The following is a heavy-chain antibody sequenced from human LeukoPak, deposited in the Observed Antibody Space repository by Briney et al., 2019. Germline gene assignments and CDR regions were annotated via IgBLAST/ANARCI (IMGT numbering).Heavy chain of an antibody. CDR2: ISAYNGNT. Sequence: ASVKVSCKASGYTFTSYGISWVRQAPGQGLEWMGWISAYNGNTNYAQKLQGRVTMTTDTSTSTAYMELRSLRSDDTAVYYCARDYYYDSCGYWGHYYYYYMDVWGKGTTVTVSS. CDR1: GYTFTSYG. CDR3: ARDYYYDSCGYWGHYYYYYMDV. V-gene: IGHV1-18*01. D-gene: IGHD3-22*01. J-gene: IGHJ6*03.